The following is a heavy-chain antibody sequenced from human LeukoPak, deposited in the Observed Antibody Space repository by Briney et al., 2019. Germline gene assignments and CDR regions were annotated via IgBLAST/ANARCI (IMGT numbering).Heavy chain of an antibody. CDR2: ISGSGGST. J-gene: IGHJ4*02. CDR3: AKGSNFWSGYHYFDY. V-gene: IGHV3-23*01. CDR1: GFTFSSYA. D-gene: IGHD3-3*01. Sequence: GGSLRLSCAASGFTFSSYAMSWVRQAPGKGLEWVSAISGSGGSTYYADSVKGRFTISRDNSKNTLYLQMSSLRAEDTAVYYCAKGSNFWSGYHYFDYWGQGTLVTVSS.